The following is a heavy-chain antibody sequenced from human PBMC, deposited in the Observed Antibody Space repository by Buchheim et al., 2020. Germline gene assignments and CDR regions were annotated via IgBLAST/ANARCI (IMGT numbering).Heavy chain of an antibody. D-gene: IGHD6-19*01. CDR2: IKQDGSDK. CDR3: ARGTGWYPDY. V-gene: IGHV3-7*01. CDR1: GFTFRSYS. Sequence: EVQVVESGGGLVRPGGSLRLSCAASGFTFRSYSMNWVRQAPGKGLEWVANIKQDGSDKYYVDSVKGRFTISRDNAKNSLYLQMNSLRVEDTAVYYCARGTGWYPDYWGQGTL. J-gene: IGHJ4*02.